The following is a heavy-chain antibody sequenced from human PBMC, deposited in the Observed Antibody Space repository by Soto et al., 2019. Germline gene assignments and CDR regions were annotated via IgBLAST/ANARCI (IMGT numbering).Heavy chain of an antibody. J-gene: IGHJ5*01. V-gene: IGHV4-31*03. Sequence: SERLSLTCSVSGDSISSGGYYWCWIRQSPEKGLEWIGNIYYSGSTYYNPSLTSRLSMSVDTSKNQFALQLGSVTAADTAVYYCAREFDTSGWSSGMQHDLFYSCGQGTLVTVSS. CDR3: AREFDTSGWSSGMQHDLFYS. CDR1: GDSISSGGYY. CDR2: IYYSGST. D-gene: IGHD3-22*01.